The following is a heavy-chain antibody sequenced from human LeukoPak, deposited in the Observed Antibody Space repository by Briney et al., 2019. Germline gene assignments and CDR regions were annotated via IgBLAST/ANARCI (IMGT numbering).Heavy chain of an antibody. CDR2: INPNSGVT. CDR1: GYTFTGQY. Sequence: ASVKVSCKTSGYTFTGQYLHWVRQAPGQGLEWMGWINPNSGVTKYAQKFQGRVTMTRDTSISTAYLELNRLSSDDSAVFYCARQADNNWFDSWGQGTLVTVSS. D-gene: IGHD2-15*01. CDR3: ARQADNNWFDS. V-gene: IGHV1-2*02. J-gene: IGHJ5*01.